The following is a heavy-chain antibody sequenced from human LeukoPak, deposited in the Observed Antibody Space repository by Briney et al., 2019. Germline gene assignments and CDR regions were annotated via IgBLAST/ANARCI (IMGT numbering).Heavy chain of an antibody. V-gene: IGHV3-33*01. J-gene: IGHJ4*02. CDR2: IWYDGSNK. D-gene: IGHD6-19*01. Sequence: PGGSLRLSCAAPGFTFSSDGMHWVRQAPGKGRARVAVIWYDGSNKYYADSVKGRLTISRDNSKNTLYLQMNSLRAEDTAVYYCARMNLAVAGLDYWGQGTLVTVSS. CDR1: GFTFSSDG. CDR3: ARMNLAVAGLDY.